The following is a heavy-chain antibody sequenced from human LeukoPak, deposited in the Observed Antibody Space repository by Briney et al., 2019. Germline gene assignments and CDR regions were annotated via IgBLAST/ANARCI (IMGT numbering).Heavy chain of an antibody. J-gene: IGHJ4*02. CDR3: AKTKEMATIIDY. CDR1: GFTFSSHY. D-gene: IGHD5-24*01. V-gene: IGHV3-23*01. Sequence: PGGSLRLSCVASGFTFSSHYMTWVRQAPGKGLEWVSHISDSDSRTHYVDSVKGRFTISRDNSKNTLYLQMDSLRAEDTAVYYCAKTKEMATIIDYWGQGTLVTGSS. CDR2: ISDSDSRT.